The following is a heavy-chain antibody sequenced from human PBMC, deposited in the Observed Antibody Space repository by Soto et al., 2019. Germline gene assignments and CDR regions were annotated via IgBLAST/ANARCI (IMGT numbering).Heavy chain of an antibody. V-gene: IGHV4-31*03. Sequence: QVHRQDAGQHLLKPSQPLSLTCTVPGAPITNDAFFWTWVRQHPEKGLEWLPYIPYGGSICYDPSLRSRLTVSIDKSKSQFSLNVRSVTAADTAVYFCAKMERTQLWLLVQNWGQGLLVTVSS. CDR3: AKMERTQLWLLVQN. CDR2: IPYGGSI. D-gene: IGHD5-18*01. CDR1: GAPITNDAFF. J-gene: IGHJ4*02.